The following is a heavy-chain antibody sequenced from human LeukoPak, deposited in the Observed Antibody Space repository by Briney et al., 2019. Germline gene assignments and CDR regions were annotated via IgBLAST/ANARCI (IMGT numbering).Heavy chain of an antibody. V-gene: IGHV3-30*04. CDR3: AKTVRDGYNWNWFDP. Sequence: PGRSLRLSCAASGFTFSSYAMHWVRQAPGKGLEWVAVISYDGSNKYYADSVKGRFTISRDNSKNTLYLQMNSLRAEDTAVYYCAKTVRDGYNWNWFDPWGQGTLVTVSS. CDR1: GFTFSSYA. D-gene: IGHD5-24*01. CDR2: ISYDGSNK. J-gene: IGHJ5*02.